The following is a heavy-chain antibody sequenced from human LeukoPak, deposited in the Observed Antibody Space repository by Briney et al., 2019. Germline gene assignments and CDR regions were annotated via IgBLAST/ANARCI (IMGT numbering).Heavy chain of an antibody. CDR1: GDTVRRYA. Sequence: SVKVSCKAFGDTVRRYATGWVRQAPGQGLEWIGGIISTYGASNYAQKFQGRVTLTADESANTAYMELRDLRSDDTAVYYCARDRTGYGNYYFDSWGQGTPVTVSS. D-gene: IGHD2/OR15-2a*01. V-gene: IGHV1-69*01. CDR2: IISTYGAS. J-gene: IGHJ4*02. CDR3: ARDRTGYGNYYFDS.